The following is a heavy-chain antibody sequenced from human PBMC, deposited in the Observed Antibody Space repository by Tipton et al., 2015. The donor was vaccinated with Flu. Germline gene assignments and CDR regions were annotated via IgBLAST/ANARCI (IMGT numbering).Heavy chain of an antibody. CDR1: GDSIGSRYF. V-gene: IGHV3-11*04. J-gene: IGHJ4*02. D-gene: IGHD2-21*01. CDR2: ISSSDSTI. CDR3: ARVVILDY. Sequence: GLVKPSETLSLTCSVSGDSIGSRYFWGWIRQPPEEGLEWVSHISSSDSTINYADSVKGRFTISRDNAKNSLYLQMNSLRAEDTAVYYCARVVILDYWGQGILVTVSS.